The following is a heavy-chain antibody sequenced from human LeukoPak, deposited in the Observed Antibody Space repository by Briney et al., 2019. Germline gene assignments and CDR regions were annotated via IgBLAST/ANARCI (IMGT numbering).Heavy chain of an antibody. Sequence: GASLKISCKGFGYSFTSYWIGWVRQMPRKGLEWMGIIYPGDSSTRYSPSLHGQVTISADKSISTAYLQWSSRKASDAVMYYCARLLVSTRRQFDYWGQGTLVTVSS. CDR3: ARLLVSTRRQFDY. CDR2: IYPGDSST. J-gene: IGHJ4*02. V-gene: IGHV5-51*01. D-gene: IGHD2-2*01. CDR1: GYSFTSYW.